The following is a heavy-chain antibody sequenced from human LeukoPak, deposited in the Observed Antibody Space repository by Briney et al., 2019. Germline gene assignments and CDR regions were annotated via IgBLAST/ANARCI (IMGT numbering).Heavy chain of an antibody. V-gene: IGHV4-34*01. CDR2: INHSGST. CDR3: ARFYDILTGYYNRGFDP. Sequence: SETLSLTCAVYGGSFSGYYWSWIRQPPGKGLEWIGEINHSGSTNYNPSLKSRVTISVDTSKNQFFLKLSSVTAADTAVYYCARFYDILTGYYNRGFDPWGQGTLVTVSS. CDR1: GGSFSGYY. J-gene: IGHJ5*02. D-gene: IGHD3-9*01.